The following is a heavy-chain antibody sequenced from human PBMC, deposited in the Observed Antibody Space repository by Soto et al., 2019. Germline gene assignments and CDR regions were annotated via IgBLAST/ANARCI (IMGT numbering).Heavy chain of an antibody. CDR3: ARVAAAARPYYYYGMDI. J-gene: IGHJ6*01. D-gene: IGHD6-25*01. Sequence: SGGSLRLSCAASGFTFSSYGMHCVRQAPGKGLEWVAVIWYDGSNKYYADSVKGRFTISRDNSKNTLYLQMNSLRAEDTAVYYCARVAAAARPYYYYGMDIGGQGTTVTVYS. V-gene: IGHV3-33*01. CDR2: IWYDGSNK. CDR1: GFTFSSYG.